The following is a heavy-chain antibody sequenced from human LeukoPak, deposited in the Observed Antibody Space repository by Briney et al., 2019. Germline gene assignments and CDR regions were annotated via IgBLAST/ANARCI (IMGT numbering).Heavy chain of an antibody. CDR3: ASLTDIEAGAVRY. Sequence: NPGGSLRLSCAASGFTFSSYSMNWVRQAPGKGLDWVSSISSSSSYIYYADSVKGRFTISRDNAKNSLYLQMNSLRAEDTAVYYCASLTDIEAGAVRYWGQGTLVTVSS. V-gene: IGHV3-21*01. J-gene: IGHJ4*02. D-gene: IGHD1-26*01. CDR2: ISSSSSYI. CDR1: GFTFSSYS.